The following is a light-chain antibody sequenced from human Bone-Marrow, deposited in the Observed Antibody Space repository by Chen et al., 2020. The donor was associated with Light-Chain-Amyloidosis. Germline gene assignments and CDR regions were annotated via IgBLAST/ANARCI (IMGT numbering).Light chain of an antibody. CDR2: DDS. CDR1: NIGSTS. Sequence: SYLLTQPSSVSVAPGQTATIACGGNNIGSTSVQWYQQTPGQAPLLVVYDDSDRPSGIPERLSGSNSGNTATLTISRVEAGDEADYYCQVWDRSSDRPVFGGGTKLTVL. J-gene: IGLJ3*02. CDR3: QVWDRSSDRPV. V-gene: IGLV3-21*02.